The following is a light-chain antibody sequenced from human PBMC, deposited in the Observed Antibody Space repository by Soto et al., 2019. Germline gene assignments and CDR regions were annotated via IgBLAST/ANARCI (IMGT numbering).Light chain of an antibody. Sequence: QSALTQPASVSGSPGQSITISCTGTSSDVGSYNLVSWYQQHPVKAPKLMIYEGSKRPSGVSNRFSGSKSGNTASLIISGLQAEDEADYYCCSYAGIRGVVFGGGTKLTVL. J-gene: IGLJ2*01. V-gene: IGLV2-23*01. CDR1: SSDVGSYNL. CDR3: CSYAGIRGVV. CDR2: EGS.